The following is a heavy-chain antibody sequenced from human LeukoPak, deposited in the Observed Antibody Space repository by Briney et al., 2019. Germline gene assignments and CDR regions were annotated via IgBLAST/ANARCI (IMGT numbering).Heavy chain of an antibody. J-gene: IGHJ4*02. D-gene: IGHD4-23*01. CDR3: ASLVVTLDY. V-gene: IGHV4-59*01. Sequence: SETLSLTCTVSGGSTSSTYYWSWIRQPPGRGLEWIGYIYYSESTNYNPSLKSRVTISVDTSKNQFSLKLSSVTAEDTAVYYCASLVVTLDYWGQGTLVTVSS. CDR1: GGSTSSTYY. CDR2: IYYSEST.